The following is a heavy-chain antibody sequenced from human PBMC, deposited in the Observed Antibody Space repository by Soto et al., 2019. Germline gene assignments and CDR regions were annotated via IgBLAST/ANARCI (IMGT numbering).Heavy chain of an antibody. J-gene: IGHJ4*02. V-gene: IGHV4-39*01. D-gene: IGHD6-19*01. CDR2: FYYTGST. CDR3: ARQVVDGTVAGTGTFDY. Sequence: SETLSLTCTVSGFSISSSSYYWVWIRQPPGKGLEWIGSFYYTGSTYYNPSLKSRVTISVDTSENQFSLKLSSVTTADTAVYYCARQVVDGTVAGTGTFDYWGQGTLVTVSS. CDR1: GFSISSSSYY.